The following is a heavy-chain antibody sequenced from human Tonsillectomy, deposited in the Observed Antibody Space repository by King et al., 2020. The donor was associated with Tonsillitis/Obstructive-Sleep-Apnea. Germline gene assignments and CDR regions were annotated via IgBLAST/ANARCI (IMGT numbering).Heavy chain of an antibody. V-gene: IGHV4-34*01. CDR3: ARGGFPAESPNSFSSTSCYYDY. J-gene: IGHJ4*02. CDR2: INHSGST. D-gene: IGHD2-2*01. CDR1: GGSFSGYY. Sequence: VQLQQWGEGLLKPSETLSLTCAVYGGSFSGYYWSWIRQPPGKGLEWIGEINHSGSTNYNPSLKSRVTISVDTSKNQFSLKLSSVTAADTAVYYCARGGFPAESPNSFSSTSCYYDYWGQGTLVTVSS.